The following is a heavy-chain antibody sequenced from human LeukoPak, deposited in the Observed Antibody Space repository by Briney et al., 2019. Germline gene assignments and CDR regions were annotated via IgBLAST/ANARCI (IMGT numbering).Heavy chain of an antibody. V-gene: IGHV3-53*01. D-gene: IGHD6-13*01. CDR3: AKPIFRQMAAAGEFDY. CDR2: IYSDNNK. CDR1: GFTFSSNY. Sequence: GGSLRLSCAASGFTFSSNYMSWVRQAPGKGLEWVSVIYSDNNKFYADAVKGRFTVSRDNSKDTLYLQLNSLRAEDTAVYYCAKPIFRQMAAAGEFDYWGQGTLVTVSS. J-gene: IGHJ4*02.